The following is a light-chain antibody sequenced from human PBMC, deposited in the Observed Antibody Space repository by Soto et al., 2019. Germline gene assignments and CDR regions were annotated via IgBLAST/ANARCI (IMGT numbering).Light chain of an antibody. CDR2: EVN. Sequence: QSVLTQPPSASGSPGQSVTISCTGTSSDVGNYNYVSWYQQHPGKAPKLLIYEVNKRPSGVPDRYSASKSGNTASLTVSGLQAEDEADYYCSSYAGSNDVVFGTGTNVTVL. V-gene: IGLV2-8*01. J-gene: IGLJ1*01. CDR1: SSDVGNYNY. CDR3: SSYAGSNDVV.